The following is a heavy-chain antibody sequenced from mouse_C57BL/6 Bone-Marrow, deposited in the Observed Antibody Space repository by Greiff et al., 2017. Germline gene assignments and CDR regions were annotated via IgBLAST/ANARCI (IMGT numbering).Heavy chain of an antibody. CDR1: GYTFTSYW. V-gene: IGHV1-64*01. D-gene: IGHD3-2*02. CDR2: IHPNSGST. Sequence: QVQLQQPGAELVKPGASVKLSCKASGYTFTSYWMHWVKQRPGQGLEWIGMIHPNSGSTNYNEKFKSKATLTVDNSSSTAYMQLSSLTSEDSAVYYCERSGRNYFDYGGQGTTLTVSS. J-gene: IGHJ2*01. CDR3: ERSGRNYFDY.